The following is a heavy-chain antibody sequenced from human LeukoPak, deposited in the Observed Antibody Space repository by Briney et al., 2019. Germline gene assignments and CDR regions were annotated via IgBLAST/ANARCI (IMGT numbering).Heavy chain of an antibody. CDR2: ISTTGTTV. Sequence: GGSLRLSCAASGFTFSAYELNWVRQAPGKGLEWVSYISTTGTTVYYADSVKGRFTISRDNVKNSLYLQMNSLRDEDTAVYYCARGGDYGDYVDFAYWGQGTLVTVSS. J-gene: IGHJ4*02. CDR3: ARGGDYGDYVDFAY. V-gene: IGHV3-48*03. CDR1: GFTFSAYE. D-gene: IGHD4-17*01.